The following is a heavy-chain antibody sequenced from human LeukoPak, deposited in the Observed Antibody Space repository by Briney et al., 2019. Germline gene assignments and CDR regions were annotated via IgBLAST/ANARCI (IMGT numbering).Heavy chain of an antibody. CDR1: GFTFSNYA. CDR3: ARDPKGGFSYGWGAFDI. Sequence: GRSLRPSCAASGFTFSNYAMHWVRQAPGKGLEWVAVISYDGNNKYYADSVKGRFIISRDNSKNTLYLQMSSLRPEDTTVYYCARDPKGGFSYGWGAFDIWGQGTMVTVSS. CDR2: ISYDGNNK. D-gene: IGHD5-18*01. J-gene: IGHJ3*02. V-gene: IGHV3-30-3*01.